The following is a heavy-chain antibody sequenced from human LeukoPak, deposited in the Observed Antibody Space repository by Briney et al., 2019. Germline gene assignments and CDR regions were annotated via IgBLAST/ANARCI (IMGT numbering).Heavy chain of an antibody. J-gene: IGHJ6*02. CDR1: GGSISSGVYC. V-gene: IGHV4-31*03. CDR2: ICSSGRA. Sequence: SETLSLTCTVSGGSISSGVYCWSWIRQRPGEGLQWIGYICSSGRAYYNASLKSRVSMSTDTSNNQFSLKLNSVTAADTAVYYCARDGGGSLHGMDVWGQGTTVTVSS. D-gene: IGHD2-15*01. CDR3: ARDGGGSLHGMDV.